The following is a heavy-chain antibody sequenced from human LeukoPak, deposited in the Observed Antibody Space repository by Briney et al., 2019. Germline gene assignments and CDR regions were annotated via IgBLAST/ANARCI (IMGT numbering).Heavy chain of an antibody. J-gene: IGHJ4*02. Sequence: GGSLRFSCSASGFTFSSYAMHWVRQAPGKGLEWVAVIWYDGGNKYYADSVKGRLTISRDNSKNTLYLQMNSLRAEDTAVYFCARSVGLWFGEFPIGNWGQGTLVTVSS. CDR3: ARSVGLWFGEFPIGN. V-gene: IGHV3-33*08. CDR2: IWYDGGNK. CDR1: GFTFSSYA. D-gene: IGHD3-10*01.